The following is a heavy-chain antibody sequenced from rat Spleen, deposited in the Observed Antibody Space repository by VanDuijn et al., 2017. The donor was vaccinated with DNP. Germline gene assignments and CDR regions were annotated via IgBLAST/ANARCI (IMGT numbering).Heavy chain of an antibody. Sequence: EVQLQESGPGLVKPSQSLSLTCSVTGYSITDNYLGWIRKFPGSKMEYIGHISYSGRTNYNPSLKSRISITRDTSKNQFFLQLNSITTEDTATYYCARWVYYFDYWGQGVMVTVSS. CDR2: ISYSGRT. CDR1: GYSITDNY. CDR3: ARWVYYFDY. J-gene: IGHJ2*01. V-gene: IGHV3-1*01.